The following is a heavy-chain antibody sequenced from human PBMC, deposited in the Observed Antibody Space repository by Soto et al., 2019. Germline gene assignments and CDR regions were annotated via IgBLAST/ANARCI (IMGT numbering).Heavy chain of an antibody. CDR2: IGNEGST. CDR1: EFTFSNYA. J-gene: IGHJ5*01. D-gene: IGHD6-19*01. Sequence: EVQLLESGGGLVQPGESLRLSCAASEFTFSNYAMSWVRQAPGMGLEWVSSIGNEGSTFYAGSVKGRFTISRDNPKNTLHLQMNSLRAEDTAVYYCARGVAGAHPYWFDSWGQGTLVTVSS. CDR3: ARGVAGAHPYWFDS. V-gene: IGHV3-23*01.